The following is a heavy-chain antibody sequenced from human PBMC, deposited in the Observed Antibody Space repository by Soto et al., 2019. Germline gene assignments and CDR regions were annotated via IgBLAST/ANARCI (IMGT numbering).Heavy chain of an antibody. CDR2: INQDGRDM. J-gene: IGHJ4*02. CDR3: ARGTPTPGTDY. D-gene: IGHD1-26*01. CDR1: GFNFGSYW. V-gene: IGHV3-7*03. Sequence: GGSLRLSCAASGFNFGSYWMNWVRQAPGKGLEWVANINQDGRDMYYVDSVKGRFTVSRDNARNSLYLQMNGLRAEDTAEYYCARGTPTPGTDYWGQGALVTVSS.